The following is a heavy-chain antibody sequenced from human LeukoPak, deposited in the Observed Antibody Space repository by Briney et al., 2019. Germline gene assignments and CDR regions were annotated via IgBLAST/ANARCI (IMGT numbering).Heavy chain of an antibody. CDR1: GGSISTNSYY. J-gene: IGHJ6*03. D-gene: IGHD2-15*01. Sequence: PSETLSLTCTVSGGSISTNSYYWGWIRQPPGKGLEWIGSIYYSGSTYYNPSLKSRVTISIDTSKNQFSLKLSSVTAADAAMYYCARDRDMALGDYYYMDVWGKGTTVTVSS. V-gene: IGHV4-39*07. CDR2: IYYSGST. CDR3: ARDRDMALGDYYYMDV.